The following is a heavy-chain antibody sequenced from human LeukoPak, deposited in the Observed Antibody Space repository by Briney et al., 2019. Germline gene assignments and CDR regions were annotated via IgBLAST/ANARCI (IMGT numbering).Heavy chain of an antibody. CDR2: INGDGSST. CDR3: ASDSNYACNY. V-gene: IGHV3-74*01. D-gene: IGHD4-11*01. Sequence: GGSLRLSCAASGFTVSNNYMSWVRQAPGKGLVWVSRINGDGSSTNYADSVKGRFTISRDNAKNTLYLQMNSLRAEDTAVYYCASDSNYACNYWGQGTLVTVSS. CDR1: GFTVSNNY. J-gene: IGHJ4*02.